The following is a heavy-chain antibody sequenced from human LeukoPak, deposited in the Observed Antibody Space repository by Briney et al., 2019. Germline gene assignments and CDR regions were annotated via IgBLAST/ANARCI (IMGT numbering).Heavy chain of an antibody. D-gene: IGHD5-12*01. CDR2: INHSGNI. CDR1: GGSFSGYY. V-gene: IGHV4-34*01. Sequence: PSETLSLTCAVYGGSFSGYYWSCIRQTPGKGLEWIGEINHSGNINYNPSLKSRFIILVDTSKNQFSLRMRSVTAADTAVYYCARVRGTVAIDYWSQGTLVTVSS. J-gene: IGHJ4*02. CDR3: ARVRGTVAIDY.